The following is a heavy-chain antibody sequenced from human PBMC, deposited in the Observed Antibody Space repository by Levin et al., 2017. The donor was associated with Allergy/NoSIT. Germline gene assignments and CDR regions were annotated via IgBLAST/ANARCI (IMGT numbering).Heavy chain of an antibody. D-gene: IGHD6-13*01. CDR2: LSSSFLSP. J-gene: IGHJ4*02. CDR3: AKDVVFGTSSWSLDF. V-gene: IGHV3-30*18. Sequence: SCAASGFSFSRFGMHWVRQAPGPFLSFFSFLSSSFLSPSSSSSFQGRFTISRDNSKNTLYLQMNSLRSEDAAVYYCAKDVVFGTSSWSLDFWGQGTLVTVSS. CDR1: GFSFSRFG.